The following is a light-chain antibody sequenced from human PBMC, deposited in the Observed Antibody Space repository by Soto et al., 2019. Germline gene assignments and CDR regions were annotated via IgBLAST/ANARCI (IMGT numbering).Light chain of an antibody. CDR2: AAS. J-gene: IGKJ3*01. Sequence: DIQMTQPPSSVSASVGDRVTTTCRARPGISSWLAGYQQKPGKATKLLIYAASRLRSGVPARFSGSGAGTEFTPTISTLHPEDFPTYYCQQANSFPFPFGAGPKVDIK. CDR3: QQANSFPFP. CDR1: PGISSW. V-gene: IGKV1-12*01.